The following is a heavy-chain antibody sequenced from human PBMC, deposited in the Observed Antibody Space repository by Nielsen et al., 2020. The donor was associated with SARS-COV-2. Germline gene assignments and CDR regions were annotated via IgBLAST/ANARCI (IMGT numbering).Heavy chain of an antibody. Sequence: SETLSLTCTVSGDSMSSYYWIWIRQPPGKRLEWIGSIYYSGSTYYNPSLKSRVTISVDTSKNQFSLKLSSVTAADTAVYYCARQVVVIASPIDYWGQGTLVTVSS. D-gene: IGHD2-21*01. V-gene: IGHV4-59*05. CDR1: GDSMSSYY. CDR2: IYYSGST. CDR3: ARQVVVIASPIDY. J-gene: IGHJ4*02.